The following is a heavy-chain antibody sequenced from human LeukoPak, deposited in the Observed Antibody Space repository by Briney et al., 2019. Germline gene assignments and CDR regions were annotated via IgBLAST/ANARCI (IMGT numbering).Heavy chain of an antibody. J-gene: IGHJ4*02. CDR3: AKAPDHDVLTGTSFDS. CDR1: GFTFSSCW. CDR2: INNDGSGT. V-gene: IGHV3-74*01. Sequence: GGSLRLSCAASGFTFSSCWMHWVRHTPGKGLVWVSRINNDGSGTSYADSVKDRFTISRDNSKNTLYLQMNSLGAEDTAVYYCAKAPDHDVLTGTSFDSWGQGALVTVSS. D-gene: IGHD3-9*01.